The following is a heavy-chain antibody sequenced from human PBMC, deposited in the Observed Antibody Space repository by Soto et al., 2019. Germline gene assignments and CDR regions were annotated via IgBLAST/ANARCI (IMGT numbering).Heavy chain of an antibody. D-gene: IGHD3-10*01. CDR2: ISSSSSYI. Sequence: GGSLRLSCAASGFTFSSYSMNWVRQAPGKGLEWVSSISSSSSYIYYADSVKGRFTISRDNAKNSLYLQMNSLRAEDTAVYYCARDPVVRGVKVFDYWGQGTLVTVSS. CDR3: ARDPVVRGVKVFDY. J-gene: IGHJ4*02. V-gene: IGHV3-21*01. CDR1: GFTFSSYS.